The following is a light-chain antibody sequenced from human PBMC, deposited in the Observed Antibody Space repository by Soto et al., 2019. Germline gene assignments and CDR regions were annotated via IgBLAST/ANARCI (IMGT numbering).Light chain of an antibody. CDR3: ATKDNSLSRWV. Sequence: QSVLTQPPSASGTPGQRVTISCCGSSSNIGTNYVYWYKQLPGTAPKLLIYCNDQRPSGVPDRLSGSKSGTSASLAIRGLRSEDETDYYCATKDNSLSRWVFGGGTKLTVL. V-gene: IGLV1-47*02. J-gene: IGLJ3*02. CDR2: CND. CDR1: SSNIGTNY.